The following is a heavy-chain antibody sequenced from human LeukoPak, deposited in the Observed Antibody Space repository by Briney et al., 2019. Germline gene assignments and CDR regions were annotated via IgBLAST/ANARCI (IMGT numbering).Heavy chain of an antibody. CDR1: GGSISSGNW. V-gene: IGHV4-4*02. D-gene: IGHD1/OR15-1a*01. Sequence: SETLSLTCAVSGGSISSGNWWSWVRQPPGKGLEWIGQIYHSGSTNYNPSLKSRVTISVEKSKNQFSLRLNSVTAAETAVYYCVSELGGTTFHWGQGTLVTVSS. CDR2: IYHSGST. CDR3: VSELGGTTFH. J-gene: IGHJ4*02.